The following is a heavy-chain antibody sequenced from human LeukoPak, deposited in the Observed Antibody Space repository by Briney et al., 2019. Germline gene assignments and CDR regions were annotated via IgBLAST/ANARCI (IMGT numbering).Heavy chain of an antibody. V-gene: IGHV6-1*01. CDR1: GDSVSSNSVT. J-gene: IGHJ5*02. CDR2: TYYRSTWDN. D-gene: IGHD2-2*01. CDR3: AGRLTQYDCFDP. Sequence: SQTLSLTCAISGDSVSSNSVTWNRIRQSPSRGLEWLGRTYYRSTWDNDYAVSVRGRITVNPDTSKNQFSLHLNSVTPEDTAVYYCAGRLTQYDCFDPWGQGILVTVSS.